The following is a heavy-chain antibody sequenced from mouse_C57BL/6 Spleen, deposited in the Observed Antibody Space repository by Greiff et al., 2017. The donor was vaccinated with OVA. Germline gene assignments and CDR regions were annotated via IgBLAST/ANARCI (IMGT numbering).Heavy chain of an antibody. D-gene: IGHD1-1*01. CDR2: INPNNGGT. J-gene: IGHJ4*01. CDR3: ARDGHYGSRAMDY. Sequence: EVQLQQSGPELVKPGASVKMSCKASGYTFTDYNMHWVKQSHGKSLEWIGYINPNNGGTSYNQKFKGKATLTVNKSSSTAYMELRSLTSEDSAVYYCARDGHYGSRAMDYWGQGTSVTVSS. CDR1: GYTFTDYN. V-gene: IGHV1-22*01.